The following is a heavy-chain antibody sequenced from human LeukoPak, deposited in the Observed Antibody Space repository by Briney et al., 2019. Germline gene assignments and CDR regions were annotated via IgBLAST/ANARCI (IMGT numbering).Heavy chain of an antibody. CDR2: INWNGGST. CDR1: GFTFDDYG. V-gene: IGHV3-20*04. J-gene: IGHJ2*01. Sequence: PGGSLRLSCATSGFTFDDYGMSWVRQAPGKGLEWVSDINWNGGSTGYGDPVKGRFTISRDNVKNSLYLQMNSLRAEDTALYYCARNGRPIVVEWYFDLWGRGTLVTVSS. CDR3: ARNGRPIVVEWYFDL. D-gene: IGHD3-22*01.